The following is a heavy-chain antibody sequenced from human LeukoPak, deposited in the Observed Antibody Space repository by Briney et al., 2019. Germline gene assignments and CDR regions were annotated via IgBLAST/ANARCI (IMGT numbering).Heavy chain of an antibody. CDR3: ARMWAHDYGGISVDY. V-gene: IGHV2-70*11. D-gene: IGHD4-23*01. CDR1: GFSLSTSGMC. Sequence: GSGPTLVNPTQTLTLTCTFSGFSLSTSGMCVSWIRQPPGKALEWLARIDWDDDKYYSTSLKTRLTISKDTSKNQVVLTMTNMDPVDTATYYCARMWAHDYGGISVDYWGQGTLVTVSS. CDR2: IDWDDDK. J-gene: IGHJ4*02.